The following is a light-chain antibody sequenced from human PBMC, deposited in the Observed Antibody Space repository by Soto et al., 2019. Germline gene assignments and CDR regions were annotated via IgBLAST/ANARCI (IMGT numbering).Light chain of an antibody. CDR2: HAS. Sequence: DIQMTQSPSTLPASVGDRVTITCRASQSISNWLAWYQQKTGTAPKVLIYHASNLQSGVPSRFSGRGSGTEFTLTISSLQPADFATYYCQQYNSYSFGQGTKVEIK. CDR3: QQYNSYS. V-gene: IGKV1-5*01. J-gene: IGKJ1*01. CDR1: QSISNW.